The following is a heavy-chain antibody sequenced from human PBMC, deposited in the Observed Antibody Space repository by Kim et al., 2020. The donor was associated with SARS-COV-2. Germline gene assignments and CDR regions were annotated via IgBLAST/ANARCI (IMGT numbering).Heavy chain of an antibody. V-gene: IGHV4-39*01. CDR2: IYYSGST. D-gene: IGHD3-22*01. Sequence: SETLSLTCTVSGGSISSSSYYWGWIRQPPGKGLEWIGSIYYSGSTYYNPSLKSRVTISVDTSKNQFSLKLSSVTAADTAVYYCARRGFMIVWFDPWGQGTLVTVSS. J-gene: IGHJ5*02. CDR1: GGSISSSSYY. CDR3: ARRGFMIVWFDP.